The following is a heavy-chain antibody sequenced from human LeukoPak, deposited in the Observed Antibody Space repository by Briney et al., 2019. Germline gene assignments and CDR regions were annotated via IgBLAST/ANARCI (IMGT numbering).Heavy chain of an antibody. CDR1: GFTFSSYD. Sequence: GGSLRLSCAASGFTFSSYDMHWVRQATGKGLEWVSAIGTAGDTYYPGSVKGRFTISRENAKNSLYLQMNSLRAGDTAVYYCARTGYSSSFTPGAFDIWGQGTMVTVSS. D-gene: IGHD6-13*01. J-gene: IGHJ3*02. CDR3: ARTGYSSSFTPGAFDI. V-gene: IGHV3-13*01. CDR2: IGTAGDT.